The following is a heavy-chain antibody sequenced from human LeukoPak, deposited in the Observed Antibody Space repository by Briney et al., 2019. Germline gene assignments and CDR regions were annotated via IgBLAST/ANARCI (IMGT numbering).Heavy chain of an antibody. CDR1: GFTFSSYA. CDR3: AKEVTTYDILTGYYGDAFDI. CDR2: ISGSGGST. J-gene: IGHJ3*02. V-gene: IGHV3-23*01. D-gene: IGHD3-9*01. Sequence: GSLRLSCAASGFTFSSYAMSWVRPAPGKGLEWVSTISGSGGSTYYADSVKGRFTISRDNSKNTLYLQMNSLRAEDTAVYYCAKEVTTYDILTGYYGDAFDIWGQGTMVTVSS.